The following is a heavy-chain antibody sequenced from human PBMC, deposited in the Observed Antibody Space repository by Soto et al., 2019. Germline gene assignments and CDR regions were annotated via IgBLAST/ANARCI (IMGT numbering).Heavy chain of an antibody. D-gene: IGHD6-6*01. CDR1: GFTFDDYA. V-gene: IGHV3-9*01. CDR3: AKDISSSSVQYYYYGMDV. Sequence: LRLSCAASGFTFDDYAMHWVRQAPGKGLEWVSGISWNSGSIGYADSVKGRFTISRDNAKNSLYLQMNSLRAEDTALYYCAKDISSSSVQYYYYGMDVWGQGTTVTVSS. CDR2: ISWNSGSI. J-gene: IGHJ6*02.